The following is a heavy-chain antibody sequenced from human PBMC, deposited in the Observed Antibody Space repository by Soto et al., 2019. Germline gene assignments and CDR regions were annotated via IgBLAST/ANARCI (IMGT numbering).Heavy chain of an antibody. CDR1: GYTFTSYG. V-gene: IGHV1-18*01. D-gene: IGHD3-3*01. CDR3: ARAYYDFWSGYYYYFDY. CDR2: ISAYNGNT. J-gene: IGHJ4*02. Sequence: ASVKVSCKASGYTFTSYGISWVRQAPGQGLEWMGWISAYNGNTNYAQKLQGRVTMTTDTSTSTAYMELRSLRSDDTAVYYCARAYYDFWSGYYYYFDYWGQGTLVTVS.